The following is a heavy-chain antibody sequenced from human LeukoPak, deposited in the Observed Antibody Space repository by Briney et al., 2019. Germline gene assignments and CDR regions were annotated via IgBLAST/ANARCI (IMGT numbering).Heavy chain of an antibody. CDR2: MEISGST. CDR1: GFSIGTSDYF. Sequence: SQTLSLTCTVSGFSIGTSDYFWSWIRQPAGKGLEWIGRMEISGSTNYNPSLRGRVTLSLDTSKNQFSLKLSSVTAADTAVYYCARYSGVGYGMFYFDYWGKGTTVTVSS. CDR3: ARYSGVGYGMFYFDY. J-gene: IGHJ4*03. V-gene: IGHV4-61*02. D-gene: IGHD2-2*03.